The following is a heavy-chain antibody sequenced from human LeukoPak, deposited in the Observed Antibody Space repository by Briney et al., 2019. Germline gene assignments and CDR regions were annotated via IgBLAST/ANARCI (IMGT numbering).Heavy chain of an antibody. D-gene: IGHD3-16*01. V-gene: IGHV1-46*01. CDR1: GYTFTSYY. Sequence: ASVKVSCKASGYTFTSYYMHWVRQAPGQGLEWMGIINPSGGSTSYAQKFRGRVTMTRDTSTSTVYMELSSLRSEDTAVYYCARDQAGIINYYYYGMDVWGQGTTVTVSS. CDR3: ARDQAGIINYYYYGMDV. J-gene: IGHJ6*02. CDR2: INPSGGST.